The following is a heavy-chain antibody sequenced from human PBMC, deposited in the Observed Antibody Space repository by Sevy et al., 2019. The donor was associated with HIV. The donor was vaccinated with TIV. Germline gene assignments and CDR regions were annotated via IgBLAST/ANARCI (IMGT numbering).Heavy chain of an antibody. CDR3: ARVGCSSTSCYFWFDP. D-gene: IGHD2-2*01. V-gene: IGHV1-2*02. Sequence: ASVKVSCKASGYTFTGYYMHWVRQAPGQGLEWMGWINPNSGGTNYAQKFQGRVTMTRDTSISTAYMELSRLRSDDTAMYYCARVGCSSTSCYFWFDPWGQGTLVTVSS. CDR1: GYTFTGYY. CDR2: INPNSGGT. J-gene: IGHJ5*02.